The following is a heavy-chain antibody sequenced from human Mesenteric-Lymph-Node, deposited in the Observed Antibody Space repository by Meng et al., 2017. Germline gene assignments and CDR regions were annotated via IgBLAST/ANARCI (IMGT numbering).Heavy chain of an antibody. CDR2: IIPIFDTP. J-gene: IGHJ4*01. CDR3: ARDWVGYCSGGSCHDLDY. D-gene: IGHD2-15*01. V-gene: IGHV1-69*13. CDR1: GGTFRNYP. Sequence: SSVTVPCKASGGTFRNYPISWVRQAPGHGLEWRGGIIPIFDTPNYTQRFQDRVTITADESTSTAYMELSSLRSEDTAVYYCARDWVGYCSGGSCHDLDYWGQGTLVTVSS.